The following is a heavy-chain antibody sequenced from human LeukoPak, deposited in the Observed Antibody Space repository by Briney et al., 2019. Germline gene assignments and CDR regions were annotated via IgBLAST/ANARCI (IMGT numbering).Heavy chain of an antibody. Sequence: SETLSLTCAVSGYSIRSGDYWGWIRQSPGKGLEWIGSTYHSGSTHYNPSLKSRVTISADTSKNQFSLMLSSVTAADTAVYYCARNRSLTTTPGFDHWGQGTLVTVSS. CDR1: GYSIRSGDY. CDR2: TYHSGST. D-gene: IGHD4-11*01. V-gene: IGHV4-38-2*01. J-gene: IGHJ4*02. CDR3: ARNRSLTTTPGFDH.